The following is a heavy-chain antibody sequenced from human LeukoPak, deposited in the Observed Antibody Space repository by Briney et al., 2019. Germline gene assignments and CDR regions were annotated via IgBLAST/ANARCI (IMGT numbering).Heavy chain of an antibody. CDR3: ARDSTSYYYGSGSYYDPNWFDP. Sequence: SVKVSCKASGGTFSSYAISWVRQAPGQGLEWMGGIIPIFGTANYAQKFQGRVTITADESTSTAYMELSSLRSEDTAVYYCARDSTSYYYGSGSYYDPNWFDPWGQGTLVTVSS. CDR1: GGTFSSYA. CDR2: IIPIFGTA. D-gene: IGHD3-10*01. J-gene: IGHJ5*02. V-gene: IGHV1-69*13.